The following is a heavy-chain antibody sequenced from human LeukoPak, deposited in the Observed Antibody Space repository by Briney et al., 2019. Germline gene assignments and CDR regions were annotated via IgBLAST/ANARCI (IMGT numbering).Heavy chain of an antibody. Sequence: GGSLRLSCAASGFTFSSYWMHWVRQAPGKGPVWVSRINNDGSGTTYADSVKGRFTISRDDAKNTLYLQMNSLRAEDTAVYYCARGLSYAVAYGDYWGQGTLVTVSS. V-gene: IGHV3-74*01. CDR3: ARGLSYAVAYGDY. CDR2: INNDGSGT. J-gene: IGHJ4*02. D-gene: IGHD6-19*01. CDR1: GFTFSSYW.